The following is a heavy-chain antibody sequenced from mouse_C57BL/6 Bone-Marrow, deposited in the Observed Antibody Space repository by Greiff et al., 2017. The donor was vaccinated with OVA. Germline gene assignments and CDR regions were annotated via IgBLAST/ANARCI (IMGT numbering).Heavy chain of an antibody. CDR3: TSYGNFDD. Sequence: VQLKESGAELVRPGASVKLSCTASGFNIKDDYMHWVKQRPEQGLEWIGWIDPENGDTAYASKFQGKATITADTSSNTAYLQLSSLTSEDTAVYYCTSYGNFDDWGQGTTLTVSS. V-gene: IGHV14-4*01. D-gene: IGHD2-1*01. CDR1: GFNIKDDY. CDR2: IDPENGDT. J-gene: IGHJ2*01.